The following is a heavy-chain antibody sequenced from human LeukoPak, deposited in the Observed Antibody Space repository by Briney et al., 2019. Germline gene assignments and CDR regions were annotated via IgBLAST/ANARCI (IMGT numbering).Heavy chain of an antibody. J-gene: IGHJ4*02. CDR2: ISGSGGST. CDR3: ARKNGLDY. V-gene: IGHV3-23*01. Sequence: GGSLRLSCAASGFTFSSYAMSWVRQAPGKGLEWVSGISGSGGSTFYAVSVKGRFTISRDNSKNTLYLQMNSLRAEDTAVYYCARKNGLDYWGQGTLVTVSS. CDR1: GFTFSSYA.